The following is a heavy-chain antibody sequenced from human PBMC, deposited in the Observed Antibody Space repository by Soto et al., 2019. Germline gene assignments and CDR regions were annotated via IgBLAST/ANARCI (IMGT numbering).Heavy chain of an antibody. CDR1: GGSISSYY. D-gene: IGHD3-10*01. J-gene: IGHJ1*01. V-gene: IGHV4-59*01. Sequence: SETLSLTCTVSGGSISSYYWSWIRQPPGKGLEWIGYIYYSGSTNYNPSLKSRVTISVDTSKDQFSLKLSSVTAADTAVYYCARGGRGMVRGDPNFQHWGQGTLVTVSS. CDR2: IYYSGST. CDR3: ARGGRGMVRGDPNFQH.